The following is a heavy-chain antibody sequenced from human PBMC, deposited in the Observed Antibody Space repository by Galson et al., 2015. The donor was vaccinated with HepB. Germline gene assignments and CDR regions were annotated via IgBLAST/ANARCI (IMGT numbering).Heavy chain of an antibody. Sequence: SETLSLTCAVSGGSISSSNWWSWVRQPPGKGLEWIGEIYHSGSTNYNPSLKSRVTISVDKSKNQFSLKLSSVTAADTAVYYCARTLRVGSYSGWFDPWGQGTLVTVSS. D-gene: IGHD1-26*01. CDR3: ARTLRVGSYSGWFDP. V-gene: IGHV4-4*02. J-gene: IGHJ5*02. CDR1: GGSISSSNW. CDR2: IYHSGST.